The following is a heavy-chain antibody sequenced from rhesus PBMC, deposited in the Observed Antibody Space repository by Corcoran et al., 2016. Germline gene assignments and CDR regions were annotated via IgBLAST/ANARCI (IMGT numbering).Heavy chain of an antibody. CDR3: ARYSSGWSLSLDV. D-gene: IGHD6S26*01. CDR2: IYGGDAST. V-gene: IGHV4-127*01. J-gene: IGHJ5-2*02. CDR1: GYSISSGYG. Sequence: QVQLQESGPGLVKPSETLSLTCAVSGYSISSGYGWGWIRPPPGKGLEWIGKIYGGDASTYDTPSLKSRTTVSKDTSKIQFSRKLGSVTAADTAVYYGARYSSGWSLSLDVWGRGVLVTVSS.